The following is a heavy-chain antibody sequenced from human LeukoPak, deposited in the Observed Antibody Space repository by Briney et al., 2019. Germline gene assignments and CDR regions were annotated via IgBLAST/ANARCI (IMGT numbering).Heavy chain of an antibody. CDR3: ARVRYDSSGYYFDY. Sequence: ASVKVSCKASGYTFTSYDINWVRQAPGQGLEWMGWINPHSGGTNYAQKFQGGVTMTRDTSITTAYMELSRLRSDDTAVYYCARVRYDSSGYYFDYWGQGTLVTVSS. V-gene: IGHV1-2*02. CDR2: INPHSGGT. J-gene: IGHJ4*02. CDR1: GYTFTSYD. D-gene: IGHD3-22*01.